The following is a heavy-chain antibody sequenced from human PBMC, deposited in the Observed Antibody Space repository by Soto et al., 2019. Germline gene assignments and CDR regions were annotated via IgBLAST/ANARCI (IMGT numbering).Heavy chain of an antibody. CDR2: IRSKAYGGTT. J-gene: IGHJ4*02. V-gene: IGHV3-49*03. Sequence: GGSLRLSCTASGFTFGDYAMNWFRQAPGKGLEWVGFIRSKAYGGTTQYAASVKGRFTISRDDSKSIAYLQMNSLITEDTAVYYCTRDAGRPDYGIRLFDYWGQGTLVTVSS. D-gene: IGHD4-17*01. CDR1: GFTFGDYA. CDR3: TRDAGRPDYGIRLFDY.